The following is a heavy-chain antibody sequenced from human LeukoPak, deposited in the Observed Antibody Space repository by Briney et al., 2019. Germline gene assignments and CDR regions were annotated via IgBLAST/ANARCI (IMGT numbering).Heavy chain of an antibody. CDR2: IYYSGST. CDR1: GVSISSGDYY. D-gene: IGHD3-16*02. Sequence: SETLSLTCTVSGVSISSGDYYWSWIRQPPGKGLEWIGYIYYSGSTYYNPSLKSRVTISVDTSKNQFSLKLSSVTAADTAVYYCARVTPYDYVWGSYRYSYYFDDWGQGTLVPVSS. V-gene: IGHV4-30-4*01. J-gene: IGHJ4*02. CDR3: ARVTPYDYVWGSYRYSYYFDD.